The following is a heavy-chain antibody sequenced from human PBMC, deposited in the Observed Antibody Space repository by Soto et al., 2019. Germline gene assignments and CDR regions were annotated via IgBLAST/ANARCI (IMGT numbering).Heavy chain of an antibody. CDR3: ARDTTYYDSSGSLDY. CDR2: ISSSSSYI. J-gene: IGHJ4*02. D-gene: IGHD3-22*01. Sequence: PGGSLRLSCAASGFTFSSYSMNWVRQAPRKGLEWVSSISSSSSYIYYADSVKGRFTISRDNAKNSLYLQMNSLRAEDTAVYYCARDTTYYDSSGSLDYWGQGTLVTVS. V-gene: IGHV3-21*01. CDR1: GFTFSSYS.